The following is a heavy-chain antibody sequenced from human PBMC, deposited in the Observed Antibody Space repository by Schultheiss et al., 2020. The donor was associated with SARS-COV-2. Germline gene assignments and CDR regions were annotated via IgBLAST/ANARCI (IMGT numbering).Heavy chain of an antibody. J-gene: IGHJ6*02. CDR1: GGSFSGYY. V-gene: IGHV4-34*01. Sequence: SETLSLTCAVYGGSFSGYYWSWIRQPPGKGLEWIGEINHSGSTNYNPSLKSRVTMSVDTSKNQFSLKLSSVTAADTAVYYCARALIPLGDDFWSGYYMSTPMDVWGQGTTVTVSS. CDR3: ARALIPLGDDFWSGYYMSTPMDV. D-gene: IGHD3-3*01. CDR2: INHSGST.